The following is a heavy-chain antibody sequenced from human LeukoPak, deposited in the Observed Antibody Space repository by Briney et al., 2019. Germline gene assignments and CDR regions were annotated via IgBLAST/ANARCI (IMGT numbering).Heavy chain of an antibody. J-gene: IGHJ3*02. CDR3: ARHSKRGSSPTRPFDI. CDR1: GVSISSSSYY. V-gene: IGHV4-39*01. D-gene: IGHD1-26*01. Sequence: SETLSLTCTVSGVSISSSSYYWSWIRQPPGKGLEWVGSIYSSGDAYYDPSLKSRVTISVDTSKNQFSLKVTSVTAADTAVYFCARHSKRGSSPTRPFDIWGQGTMVTVSS. CDR2: IYSSGDA.